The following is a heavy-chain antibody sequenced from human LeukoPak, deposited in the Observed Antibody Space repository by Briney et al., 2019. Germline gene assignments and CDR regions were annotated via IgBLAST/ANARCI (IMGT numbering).Heavy chain of an antibody. CDR1: GFTFSSYA. D-gene: IGHD3-22*01. J-gene: IGHJ4*02. CDR2: ISGSGGST. V-gene: IGHV3-23*01. Sequence: PGGSLRLSCAASGFTFSSYAMSWVRQAPGKGLEWVSAISGSGGSTYYADSVKGRFTISRDNSKNTLYLQMNSLRAEDTAVYYCAKGRAPDHYYDSSGYYYPHDYWGQGTLVTVSS. CDR3: AKGRAPDHYYDSSGYYYPHDY.